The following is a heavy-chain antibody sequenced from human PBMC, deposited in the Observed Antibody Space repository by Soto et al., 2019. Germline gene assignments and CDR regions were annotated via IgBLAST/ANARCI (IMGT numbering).Heavy chain of an antibody. CDR1: GFTFSSYG. J-gene: IGHJ4*02. D-gene: IGHD3-10*01. CDR2: ISYDGSNK. V-gene: IGHV3-30*03. Sequence: PGGFLRLSCAASGFTFSSYGMHWVRQAPGKGLEWVAVISYDGSNKYYADSVKGRFTISRDNSKNTLYLQMNSLRAEDTAVYYCAPWFGAFDYWGQGTLVTVSS. CDR3: APWFGAFDY.